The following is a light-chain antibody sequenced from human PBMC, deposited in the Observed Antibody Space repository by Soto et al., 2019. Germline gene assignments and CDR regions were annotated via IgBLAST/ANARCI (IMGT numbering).Light chain of an antibody. V-gene: IGKV2-28*01. CDR1: QSLLHSNGYNY. CDR3: MQALQTPPT. J-gene: IGKJ1*01. Sequence: DIVMTQSPLSLPVTPGEPASISCRSSQSLLHSNGYNYLDWYLQKPGQSPQLLIYLGSNRASGVXDXXGGSGSGTDFTLKISRVEAEDVGVYYCMQALQTPPTFGQGTKVEIK. CDR2: LGS.